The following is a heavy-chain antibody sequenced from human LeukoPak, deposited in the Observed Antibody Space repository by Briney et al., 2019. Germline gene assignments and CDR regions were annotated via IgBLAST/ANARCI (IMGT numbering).Heavy chain of an antibody. CDR1: GYTFTSYG. CDR2: ISVLNGNT. D-gene: IGHD6-13*01. J-gene: IGHJ4*02. Sequence: ASVKVSCKASGYTFTSYGISWVRQAPGQGLEWMGWISVLNGNTNYAQKLQGRVTMTTDTSTSTAYMELRSLRSEDTAVYYCARTKSSSWQLDYWGQGTLVTVSS. V-gene: IGHV1-18*01. CDR3: ARTKSSSWQLDY.